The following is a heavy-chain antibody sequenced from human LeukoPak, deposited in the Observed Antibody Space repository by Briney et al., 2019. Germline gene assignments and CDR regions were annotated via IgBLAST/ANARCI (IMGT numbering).Heavy chain of an antibody. CDR2: MFHSGTS. CDR1: GGSISSYY. Sequence: PSETLSLTCTVSGGSISSYYWSWIRQPPGKGLEWIGYMFHSGTSNYNPSLMSRVIISVDTSKNQFSLILNSVTAADTAVYYCAGEYCTTTSCYLDYWGQGTLVTVSS. J-gene: IGHJ4*02. CDR3: AGEYCTTTSCYLDY. D-gene: IGHD2-2*01. V-gene: IGHV4-59*01.